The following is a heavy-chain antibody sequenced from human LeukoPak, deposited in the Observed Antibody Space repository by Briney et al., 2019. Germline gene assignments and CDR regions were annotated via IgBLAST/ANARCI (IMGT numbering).Heavy chain of an antibody. J-gene: IGHJ4*02. D-gene: IGHD3-16*01. CDR2: INPINGGT. Sequence: ASVKVSCKASGYSFTGYFMHWVRQAPGQGLEWMGWINPINGGTTYAQKFQGRATMTRDTSISTAYMELSSLTSDDTAVYYCAREFGGDGKVIDYWGQGTLVTVSS. CDR3: AREFGGDGKVIDY. V-gene: IGHV1-2*02. CDR1: GYSFTGYF.